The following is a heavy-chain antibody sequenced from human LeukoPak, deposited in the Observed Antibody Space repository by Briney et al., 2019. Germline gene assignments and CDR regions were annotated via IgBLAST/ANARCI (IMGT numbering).Heavy chain of an antibody. Sequence: GGSLRLPCVASGFTFSIYGMHWVRQAPGKGLEWVAVTSYDEKYKYYGDSVKGRFTISRDNSKNTLYLQMNSLRADDTAVYYCAKDRGGGSGSSVVFDSWGQGTLVTVSS. CDR1: GFTFSIYG. V-gene: IGHV3-30*18. J-gene: IGHJ4*02. D-gene: IGHD3-10*01. CDR2: TSYDEKYK. CDR3: AKDRGGGSGSSVVFDS.